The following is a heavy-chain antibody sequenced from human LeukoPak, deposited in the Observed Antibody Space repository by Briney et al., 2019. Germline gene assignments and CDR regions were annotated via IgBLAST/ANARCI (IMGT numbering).Heavy chain of an antibody. CDR1: GGSFSGYY. Sequence: SETLSLTCAVYGGSFSGYYWSWIRQPPGKGLEWIGEINHSGSTNYNPSLKSRGTISVDTSKNQFSLKLSSVTAADTAVYYCARLKRYYGSGSYQNFDYWGQGTLVTVSS. CDR2: INHSGST. V-gene: IGHV4-34*01. CDR3: ARLKRYYGSGSYQNFDY. J-gene: IGHJ4*02. D-gene: IGHD3-10*01.